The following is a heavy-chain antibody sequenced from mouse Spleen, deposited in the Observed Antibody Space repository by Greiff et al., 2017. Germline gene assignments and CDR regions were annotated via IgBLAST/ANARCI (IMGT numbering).Heavy chain of an antibody. Sequence: QVQLQQPGAELVKPGASVKLSCKASGYTFTSYWMHWVKQRPGLGLEWIGMIHPNSGSTNYNEKFKSKATLTVDKSSSTAYMQLSSLTSEDSAVYYCAREIKGKGYCDVWGAVATVTVSS. J-gene: IGHJ1*01. D-gene: IGHD5-1-1*01. CDR2: IHPNSGST. CDR3: AREIKGKGYCDV. V-gene: IGHV1-64*01. CDR1: GYTFTSYW.